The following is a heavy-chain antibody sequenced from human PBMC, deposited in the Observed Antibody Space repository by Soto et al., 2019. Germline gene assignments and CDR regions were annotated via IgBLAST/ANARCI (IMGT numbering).Heavy chain of an antibody. CDR1: GFTFNNYA. CDR2: ISGTGGST. D-gene: IGHD7-27*01. J-gene: IGHJ3*02. CDR3: GKGNSKWGTGDAFDI. V-gene: IGHV3-23*01. Sequence: PWGSLRLSCAASGFTFNNYALNCVRQAAWKGLEWGSSISGTGGSTFYAGSAKGRFTISRDNSKNTLFLQMTSLRAEDTAVYYCGKGNSKWGTGDAFDIWGQGTMVTVSS.